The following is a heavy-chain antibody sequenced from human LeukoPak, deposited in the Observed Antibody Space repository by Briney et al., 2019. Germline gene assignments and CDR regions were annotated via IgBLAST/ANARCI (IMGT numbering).Heavy chain of an antibody. CDR3: ARGTKVAATFDY. CDR2: IYYSGST. V-gene: IGHV4-59*11. Sequence: SETLSLTCTASGGSISSLYWSWIRQPPGKGLEWIGYIYYSGSTNYNPSLKSRVTISVDTSKNQFSLKLSSVTAADTAVYYCARGTKVAATFDYWGQGTLVTVSS. J-gene: IGHJ4*02. CDR1: GGSISSLY. D-gene: IGHD2-15*01.